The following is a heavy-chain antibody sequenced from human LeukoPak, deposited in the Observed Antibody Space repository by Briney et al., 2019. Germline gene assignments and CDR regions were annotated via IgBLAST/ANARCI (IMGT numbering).Heavy chain of an antibody. CDR3: AKNSGLWFGESFGYYYYGMDV. CDR1: GFIFGRDS. J-gene: IGHJ6*02. Sequence: GGSLRLSCAASGFIFGRDSMNWVRQAPGGGLEWISYISRDSDIRYYADSVRGRFHISRDNSKNTLYLQMNSVRAEDTAVYYCAKNSGLWFGESFGYYYYGMDVWGQGTTVTVSS. V-gene: IGHV3-48*01. D-gene: IGHD3-10*01. CDR2: ISRDSDIR.